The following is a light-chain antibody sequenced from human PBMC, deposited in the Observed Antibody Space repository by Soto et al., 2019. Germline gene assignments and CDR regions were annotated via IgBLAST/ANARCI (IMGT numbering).Light chain of an antibody. Sequence: DIQLTHSPSFLPASVRDRVTITFRASQGISSDLAWYQQKPGKAPKLLIFAASTLQSGVPSRFSGSGSGTEFTLTISSLQPEDFATYWCQQFHTYPRTFGQGTKVDNK. CDR2: AAS. V-gene: IGKV1-9*01. CDR1: QGISSD. J-gene: IGKJ1*01. CDR3: QQFHTYPRT.